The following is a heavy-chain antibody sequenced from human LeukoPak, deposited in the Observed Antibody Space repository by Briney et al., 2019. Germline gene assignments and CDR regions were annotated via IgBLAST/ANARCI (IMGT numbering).Heavy chain of an antibody. CDR2: ISYDGSNK. D-gene: IGHD3-10*01. V-gene: IGHV3-30-3*01. CDR3: AKGYYYGSGRKYYFDY. J-gene: IGHJ4*02. Sequence: GGSLRLSCAASGFTFSSYAMHWVRQAPGKGLEWVPVISYDGSNKYYADSVKGRFTISRDNSKNTLYLQMNSLRAEDTAVYYCAKGYYYGSGRKYYFDYWGQGTLVTVSS. CDR1: GFTFSSYA.